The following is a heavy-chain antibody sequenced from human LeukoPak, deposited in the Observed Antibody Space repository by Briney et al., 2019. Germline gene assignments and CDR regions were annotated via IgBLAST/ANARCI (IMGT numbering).Heavy chain of an antibody. D-gene: IGHD5-18*01. Sequence: PSETLSLTCTVPTGSINSYYWGWVRQPAGRGLEWIGRIYTTGHADYDPSLQSRVTMSVDTSQKQFSLNLKSVTAADTATYFCARHGYTASHFFLDYWSQGTPVTVSS. J-gene: IGHJ4*02. CDR3: ARHGYTASHFFLDY. CDR2: IYTTGHA. V-gene: IGHV4-4*07. CDR1: TGSINSYY.